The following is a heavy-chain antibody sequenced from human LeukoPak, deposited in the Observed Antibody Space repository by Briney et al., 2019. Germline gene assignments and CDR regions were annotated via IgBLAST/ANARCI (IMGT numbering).Heavy chain of an antibody. CDR3: ARGLDYYDSSGYRLPALGY. CDR2: INHSGST. Sequence: SETLSLTCAVYGGSFSGYYWTWIRQPPGKGLEWIAEINHSGSTNYNSSLKSRVTISVDTSKNQFSLKLSSVTAAGTAVYYCARGLDYYDSSGYRLPALGYWGQGTLVTVSS. V-gene: IGHV4-34*01. D-gene: IGHD3-22*01. J-gene: IGHJ4*02. CDR1: GGSFSGYY.